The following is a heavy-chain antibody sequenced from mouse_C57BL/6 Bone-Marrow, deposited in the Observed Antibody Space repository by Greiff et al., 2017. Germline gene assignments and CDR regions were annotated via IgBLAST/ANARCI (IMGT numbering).Heavy chain of an antibody. CDR1: GFSLTSYG. CDR2: IWGDGST. CDR3: AKRAGKDWYFDV. Sequence: VMLVESGPGLVAPSQSLSITCTVSGFSLTSYGVSWVRQPPGKGLEWLGVIWGDGSTHYHSALIYRLSISKDNSKSQVFLKLNSLQTDDTATYYCAKRAGKDWYFDVWGTGTTVTVSS. V-gene: IGHV2-3*01. J-gene: IGHJ1*03. D-gene: IGHD3-3*01.